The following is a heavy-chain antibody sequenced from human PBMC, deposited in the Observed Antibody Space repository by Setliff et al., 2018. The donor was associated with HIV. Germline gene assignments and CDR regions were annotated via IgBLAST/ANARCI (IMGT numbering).Heavy chain of an antibody. D-gene: IGHD1-1*01. V-gene: IGHV1-69*04. CDR3: ATGLSSTDPSSNS. Sequence: SVKVSCKASGYTFTSYAISWVRQAPGQGLEWMGRIIPVGGTTNYAQKFQGRVTITADKSTSTVYMELSSLRSDDTAVYYCATGLSSTDPSSNSWGQGTPVTVSS. CDR1: GYTFTSYA. CDR2: IIPVGGTT. J-gene: IGHJ4*02.